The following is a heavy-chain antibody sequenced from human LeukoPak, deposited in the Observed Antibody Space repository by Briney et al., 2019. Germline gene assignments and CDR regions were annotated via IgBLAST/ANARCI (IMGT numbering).Heavy chain of an antibody. Sequence: SETLSLTCTVSDGSVSSSSDYWGCIRQPPEKGLEWIGTIYYSGSTYYNPSLKSRVTKSVDTSKNQFSLKLSSVTAADTAVYYCARHRRAVHPIDYWGQGTLVTVSS. CDR2: IYYSGST. CDR1: DGSVSSSSDY. J-gene: IGHJ4*02. CDR3: ARHRRAVHPIDY. D-gene: IGHD6-6*01. V-gene: IGHV4-39*01.